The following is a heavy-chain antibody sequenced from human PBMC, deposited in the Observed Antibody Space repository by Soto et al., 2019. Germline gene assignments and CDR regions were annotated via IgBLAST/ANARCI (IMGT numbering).Heavy chain of an antibody. CDR1: GFTFCSYG. CDR2: ISYDGSNK. Sequence: PGGSLRLSCAASGFTFCSYGMHWVRQAPGKGLEWVAVISYDGSNKYYADSVKGRFTISRDNFKNTLYLQMNSLRAEDTAVYYCAKDPAPFDYWGQGTLVTVSS. J-gene: IGHJ4*02. CDR3: AKDPAPFDY. V-gene: IGHV3-30*18. D-gene: IGHD2-2*01.